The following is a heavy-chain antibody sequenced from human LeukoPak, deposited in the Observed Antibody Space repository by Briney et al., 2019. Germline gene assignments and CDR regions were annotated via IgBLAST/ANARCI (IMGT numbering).Heavy chain of an antibody. J-gene: IGHJ4*02. D-gene: IGHD6-19*01. CDR1: GFIFSSYG. Sequence: PGGSLRLSCAASGFIFSSYGMHWVRQAPDKGLEWVAFIRYDGSRKYYADSVKGRFTISRDNSKNTLYLQMNSLRAEDTAVYYCATSIAVAGTFDYWGQGTLVTVSS. V-gene: IGHV3-30*02. CDR3: ATSIAVAGTFDY. CDR2: IRYDGSRK.